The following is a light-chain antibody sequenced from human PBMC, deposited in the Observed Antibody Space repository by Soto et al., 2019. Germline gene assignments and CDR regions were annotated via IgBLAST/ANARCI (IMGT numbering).Light chain of an antibody. Sequence: QSVLTQPPSVSGAPGQRVTISCTGSSSNIGAGYDVHWYQQLPGTAPKLLIYANRIRPAGVPDRFSASKSGTSASLAITGLQAEDEADYYCQSYDSSPSGYVFGTGTKLTVL. J-gene: IGLJ1*01. CDR3: QSYDSSPSGYV. CDR2: ANR. CDR1: SSNIGAGYD. V-gene: IGLV1-40*01.